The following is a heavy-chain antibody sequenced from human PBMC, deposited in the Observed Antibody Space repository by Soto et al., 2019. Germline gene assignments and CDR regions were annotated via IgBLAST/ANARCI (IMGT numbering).Heavy chain of an antibody. CDR1: GGSISSIDYF. D-gene: IGHD2-2*01. V-gene: IGHV4-30-4*01. CDR3: ARVMAAMQNWLDP. CDR2: IYHTGTT. Sequence: LSLTCSVSGGSISSIDYFWSWIRQPPGKGLEWIGFIYHTGTTYYNPSLRSRVTISIDTSKSQFSMKLNSVTVADTAVYYCARVMAAMQNWLDPWGQGTLVTVSS. J-gene: IGHJ5*02.